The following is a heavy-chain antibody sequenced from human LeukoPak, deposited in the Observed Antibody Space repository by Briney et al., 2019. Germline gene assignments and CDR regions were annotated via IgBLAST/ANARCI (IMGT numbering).Heavy chain of an antibody. V-gene: IGHV1-69*13. J-gene: IGHJ6*03. CDR1: GGTFSSYA. CDR3: ARDSVRREVTTYGWYYYYYMDV. CDR2: IIPIFGTA. D-gene: IGHD4-17*01. Sequence: SVKVSCKASGGTFSSYAISWVRQAPGQGLEWMGGIIPIFGTANYAQKFQGRVTITADESTSTAYMELSSLRSEDTAVYYCARDSVRREVTTYGWYYYYYMDVWGKGTTVTISS.